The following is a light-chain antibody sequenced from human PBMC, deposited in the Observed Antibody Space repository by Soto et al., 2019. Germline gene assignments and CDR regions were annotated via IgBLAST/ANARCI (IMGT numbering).Light chain of an antibody. CDR1: QSVSNY. CDR3: QHYGSSGT. CDR2: DAS. J-gene: IGKJ1*01. V-gene: IGKV3-20*01. Sequence: EIVLTQSPATLSLSPGERATLSCWASQSVSNYFVWYQQKPGQAPRLLIYDASNRATGIPDRFSGSGSGTDFTLTISRLEPEDFAVSYCQHYGSSGTFGQGTKV.